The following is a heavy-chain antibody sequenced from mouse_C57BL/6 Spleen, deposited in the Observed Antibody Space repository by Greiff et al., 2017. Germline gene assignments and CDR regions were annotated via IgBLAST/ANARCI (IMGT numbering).Heavy chain of an antibody. Sequence: VKLQQSGAELMKPGASVKLSCKATGYTFTGYWIEWVKQRPGHGLEWIGEILPGSGSTNYNEKFKGKATFTADTSSNTAYMQLSSLTTEDSSIYYCAKSHYYGNSGYFDYWGQGTTLTVSS. CDR3: AKSHYYGNSGYFDY. CDR2: ILPGSGST. D-gene: IGHD1-1*01. V-gene: IGHV1-9*01. J-gene: IGHJ2*01. CDR1: GYTFTGYW.